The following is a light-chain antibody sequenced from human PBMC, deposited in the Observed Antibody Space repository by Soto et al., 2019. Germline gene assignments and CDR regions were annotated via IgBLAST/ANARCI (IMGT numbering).Light chain of an antibody. CDR1: SSDVGGYNY. Sequence: QSALTQPASVSGSPGQSITISCTGTSSDVGGYNYVSWYQQHPGKAPKVLIYEVSYRPSGVSNRFSGSKSGNTASLTISGLQAEDEADYYCGSYSSTSTSVIFGGGTQLTVL. V-gene: IGLV2-14*01. CDR2: EVS. J-gene: IGLJ2*01. CDR3: GSYSSTSTSVI.